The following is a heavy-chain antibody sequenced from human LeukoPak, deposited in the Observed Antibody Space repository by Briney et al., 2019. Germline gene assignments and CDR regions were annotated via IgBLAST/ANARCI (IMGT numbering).Heavy chain of an antibody. CDR2: IKSKANGGTT. CDR3: AWGGDYFDF. V-gene: IGHV3-15*01. Sequence: GGSLRLSCSASGFTFSDAWMGWVRQAPGKGLEWVGRIKSKANGGTTHFAAPVKGRFTISRDDSKNTLYLQMNGLKTEDTAVYYCAWGGDYFDFWGRGTLVTVSS. CDR1: GFTFSDAW. J-gene: IGHJ4*02. D-gene: IGHD3-16*01.